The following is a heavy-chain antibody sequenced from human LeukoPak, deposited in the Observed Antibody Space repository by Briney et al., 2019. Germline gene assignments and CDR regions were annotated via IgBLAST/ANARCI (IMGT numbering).Heavy chain of an antibody. D-gene: IGHD3-3*01. V-gene: IGHV1-69*13. Sequence: SVKVSCKASGGTFSSYAISWVRQAPGQGLEWMGGIIPIFGTANYAQKFQGRVTITADESTSTAYMELSSLRSEDTAVYYCASRSYAGGDFWSGYHNLYYYYYGMDVWGQGTTVTVSS. CDR2: IIPIFGTA. CDR3: ASRSYAGGDFWSGYHNLYYYYYGMDV. J-gene: IGHJ6*02. CDR1: GGTFSSYA.